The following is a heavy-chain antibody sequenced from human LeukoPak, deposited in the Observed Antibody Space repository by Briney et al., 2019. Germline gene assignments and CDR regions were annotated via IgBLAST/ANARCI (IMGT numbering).Heavy chain of an antibody. Sequence: SETLSLTCTVSGGSIRSYYWSWIRQPPGKGLGWVGYIFYSGTTDSNPSLKSRVTISVDTSKNQFSLKLSSVTAADSAVYYCARTYCSGGSCHFDYWGQGTLVTVPS. CDR2: IFYSGTT. V-gene: IGHV4-59*08. J-gene: IGHJ4*02. CDR1: GGSIRSYY. CDR3: ARTYCSGGSCHFDY. D-gene: IGHD2-15*01.